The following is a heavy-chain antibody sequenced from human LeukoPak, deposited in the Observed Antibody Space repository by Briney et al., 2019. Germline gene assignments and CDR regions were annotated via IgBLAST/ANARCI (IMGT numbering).Heavy chain of an antibody. Sequence: GEPLKISCKGSGYSFTSYWIGWVRQMPGKGLEWMGIIYPGDSDTRYSPSFQGQVTISADKSISTAYLQWSSLKASDTAMYYCARHGRKRYCSSTSCYPTPDYWGQGTLVTVSS. V-gene: IGHV5-51*01. CDR2: IYPGDSDT. CDR3: ARHGRKRYCSSTSCYPTPDY. J-gene: IGHJ4*02. D-gene: IGHD2-2*01. CDR1: GYSFTSYW.